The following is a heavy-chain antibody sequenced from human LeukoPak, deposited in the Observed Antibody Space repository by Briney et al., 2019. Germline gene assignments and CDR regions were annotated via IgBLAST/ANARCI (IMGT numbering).Heavy chain of an antibody. V-gene: IGHV4-34*01. D-gene: IGHD5-12*01. Sequence: SETLSLTCAVYGGSFSGYYWSWIRQPPGKGLEWIGEINHSGSTIYNPSPKSRVTISLDTSKNQFSLKLSSVTAADTAVYYCASGTSGYAYEDYFDYWGQGTLVTVSS. CDR2: INHSGST. CDR3: ASGTSGYAYEDYFDY. CDR1: GGSFSGYY. J-gene: IGHJ4*02.